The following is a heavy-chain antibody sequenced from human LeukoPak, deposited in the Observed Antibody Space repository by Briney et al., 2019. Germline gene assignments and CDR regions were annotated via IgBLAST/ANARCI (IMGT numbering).Heavy chain of an antibody. CDR3: ASSTVTSPTDY. CDR2: ISSSSSYI. CDR1: GFTVSSNY. J-gene: IGHJ4*02. Sequence: GGSLRPSCVASGFTVSSNYMSWVRQAPGKGLEWVSSISSSSSYIYYADSVKSRFTISRDNAKNSLYLQMNSLRAEDTAVYYCASSTVTSPTDYWGQGALVTVPS. D-gene: IGHD4-17*01. V-gene: IGHV3-21*01.